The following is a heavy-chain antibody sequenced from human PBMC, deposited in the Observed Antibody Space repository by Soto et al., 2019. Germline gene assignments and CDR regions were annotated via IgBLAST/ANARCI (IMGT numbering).Heavy chain of an antibody. CDR1: GYTFTGYY. Sequence: ASVKVSCKASGYTFTGYYMHWVRQAPGQGLEWMGWINPNSGGTNYAQKFQGWVTMTRDTSISTAYMELSRLRSDDTAVYYCARDRSPPDDFLTGYRAVVYYYYGMDVWGQGTTVTVS. CDR3: ARDRSPPDDFLTGYRAVVYYYYGMDV. D-gene: IGHD3-9*01. V-gene: IGHV1-2*04. CDR2: INPNSGGT. J-gene: IGHJ6*02.